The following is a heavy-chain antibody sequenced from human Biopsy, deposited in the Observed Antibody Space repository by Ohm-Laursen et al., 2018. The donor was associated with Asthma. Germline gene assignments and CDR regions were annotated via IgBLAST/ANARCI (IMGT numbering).Heavy chain of an antibody. CDR1: GYTFNSAG. V-gene: IGHV1-18*01. J-gene: IGHJ6*02. D-gene: IGHD3-10*01. Sequence: ASVKVSCKTSGYTFNSAGITRVRQAPGQGLEWMGWISVYNGNTKVAQKLQDRVTMITDTSTSTAYMELKSLRSDDTAVYFCARAVDYSHYYGIDVWGQGTTVTVS. CDR3: ARAVDYSHYYGIDV. CDR2: ISVYNGNT.